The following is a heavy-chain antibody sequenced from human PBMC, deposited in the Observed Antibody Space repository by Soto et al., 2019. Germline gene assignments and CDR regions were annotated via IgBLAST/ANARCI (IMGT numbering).Heavy chain of an antibody. J-gene: IGHJ6*02. CDR3: AKGRSYYYYYGVDV. CDR1: GFTFSSSA. V-gene: IGHV3-23*01. Sequence: PGGSLRLSCLASGFTFSSSAMGWVRQAPGKGLEWISAISGSGGSTYYADNVKGRFVISRDNSKNTLYLQMNSLRAEDTALYYCAKGRSYYYYYGVDVWGQGTTVTVSS. CDR2: ISGSGGST.